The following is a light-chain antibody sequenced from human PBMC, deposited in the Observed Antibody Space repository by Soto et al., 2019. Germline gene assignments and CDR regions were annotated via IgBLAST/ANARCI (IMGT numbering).Light chain of an antibody. V-gene: IGLV2-14*01. CDR2: EVS. J-gene: IGLJ3*02. CDR3: SSYTSSSTWV. CDR1: SSDVGGYNY. Sequence: QSALTQPASVSGSPGQSITISCTGTSSDVGGYNYVSWYQQHPGKAPKLMIYEVSNRPSGVSNRVSGSKSGNTASLTISGLQAEGEAYYYCSSYTSSSTWVFGGGTKLTVL.